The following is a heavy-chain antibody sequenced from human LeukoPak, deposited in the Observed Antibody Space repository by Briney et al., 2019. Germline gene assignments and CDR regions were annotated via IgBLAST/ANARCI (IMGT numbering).Heavy chain of an antibody. CDR1: GFTFSSYA. CDR2: ISYDGSNK. V-gene: IGHV3-30*04. Sequence: GGSLRLSCAASGFTFSSYAMHWVRQAPGKGLEWVAVISYDGSNKYYADSVKGRFTISRDNSKNTLYLQMNSLRAEDTAVYYCARGAAIGPFDPWGQGTLVTVSS. J-gene: IGHJ5*02. CDR3: ARGAAIGPFDP. D-gene: IGHD2-2*01.